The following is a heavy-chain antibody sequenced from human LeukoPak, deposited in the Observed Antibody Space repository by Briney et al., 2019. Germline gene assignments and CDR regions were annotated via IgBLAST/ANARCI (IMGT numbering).Heavy chain of an antibody. CDR2: IYYSGST. CDR3: ARQYSSSNYYYYYGMDV. Sequence: SETLSLTCTVSGGSISSYYWSWIRQPPGKGLEWIGYIYYSGSTNYNPSLKSRVTMSVDTSKNQFSLKLSSVTAADTAVYYCARQYSSSNYYYYYGMDVWGQGTTVTVSS. CDR1: GGSISSYY. V-gene: IGHV4-59*01. D-gene: IGHD6-6*01. J-gene: IGHJ6*02.